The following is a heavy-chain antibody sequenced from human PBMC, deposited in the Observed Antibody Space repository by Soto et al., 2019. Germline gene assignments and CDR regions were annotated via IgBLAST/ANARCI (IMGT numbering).Heavy chain of an antibody. CDR1: GYSIISGSYF. CDR3: ARKERKPAPFWN. D-gene: IGHD3-3*01. V-gene: IGHV4-61*01. CDR2: VYYTGAT. J-gene: IGHJ4*02. Sequence: SETLSLTCNVTGYSIISGSYFWSWIRQPPGKGLEWIGYVYYTGATSYNPSLGGRVTISLDTSKTQFSLRLTSVTAMDTAVYYCARKERKPAPFWNWGQGILVTSPQ.